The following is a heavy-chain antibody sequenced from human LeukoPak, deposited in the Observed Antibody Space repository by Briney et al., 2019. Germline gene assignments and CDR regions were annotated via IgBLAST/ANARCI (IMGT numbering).Heavy chain of an antibody. CDR1: GYTFTSYD. V-gene: IGHV1-8*02. J-gene: IGHJ6*03. CDR3: ARTDFWSGYGYYYMDV. CDR2: MNPNSGNT. D-gene: IGHD3-3*01. Sequence: ASVKVPSKASGYTFTSYDINWVRQTTGQGLEWMGWMNPNSGNTGYAQKFQGRVTMTTDTSTSTAYMELRSLRSDDTAVYYCARTDFWSGYGYYYMDVWGKGTTVTVSS.